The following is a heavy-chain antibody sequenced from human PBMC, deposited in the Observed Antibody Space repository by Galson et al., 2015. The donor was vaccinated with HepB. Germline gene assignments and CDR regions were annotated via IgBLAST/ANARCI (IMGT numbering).Heavy chain of an antibody. V-gene: IGHV3-23*01. CDR1: GFTFNNYA. Sequence: SLRLSCAASGFTFNNYAMTWVRQAPGKGLEWVSVISASGDSTYYADSVKGRFTISGDNSKNTLYLQMNSLRADDTAVYYCARERPNLYYYYGMDVWGQGTTVTVSS. D-gene: IGHD1-1*01. CDR3: ARERPNLYYYYGMDV. J-gene: IGHJ6*02. CDR2: ISASGDST.